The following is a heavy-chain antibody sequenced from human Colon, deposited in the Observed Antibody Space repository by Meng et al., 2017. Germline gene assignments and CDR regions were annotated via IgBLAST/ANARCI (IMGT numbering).Heavy chain of an antibody. V-gene: IGHV4-4*02. CDR2: IDLGGPP. J-gene: IGHJ4*02. D-gene: IGHD6-19*01. CDR3: ARHGGWHFDY. CDR1: GGSISSYTG. Sequence: WGPGLVVPAGTLALICAVSGGSISSYTGWSWVGQPPGKGLEWIGQIDLGGPPYYNPSLESRVIMSLDKSKNQLSLRLTSVAAADTAVYYCARHGGWHFDYWGQGALVTVSS.